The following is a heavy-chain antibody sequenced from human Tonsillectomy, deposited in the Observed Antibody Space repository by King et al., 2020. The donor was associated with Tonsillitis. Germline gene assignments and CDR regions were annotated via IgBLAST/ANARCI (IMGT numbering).Heavy chain of an antibody. CDR3: ARGWISNPNWFDP. V-gene: IGHV1-18*01. Sequence: QLVQSGAEVKKPGASVKVSCKASVYTFTSYGISWVRQAPGQGLEWMGWISAYNRNTNYAQKLQGRGTMTTDTTTSTAYMGLRRLRSDDTAVYYCARGWISNPNWFDPWGQGTLVTVSS. CDR1: VYTFTSYG. J-gene: IGHJ5*02. CDR2: ISAYNRNT. D-gene: IGHD4-11*01.